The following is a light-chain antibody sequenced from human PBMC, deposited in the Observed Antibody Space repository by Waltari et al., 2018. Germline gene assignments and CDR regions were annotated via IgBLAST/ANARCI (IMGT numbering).Light chain of an antibody. J-gene: IGKJ1*01. CDR3: QQSFRSPWT. Sequence: DIQMTQTPSSLSASVGDTLTITCRASQAIITSLNWYQPKTGKAPKLLIYGASNLQGGVPSRFTGSGSATDFTLTISSLQPEDFATYYCQQSFRSPWTFGQGTKVEIK. CDR2: GAS. CDR1: QAIITS. V-gene: IGKV1-39*01.